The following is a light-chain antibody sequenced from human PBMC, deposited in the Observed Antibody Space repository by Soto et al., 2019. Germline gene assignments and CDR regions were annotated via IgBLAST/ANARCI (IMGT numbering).Light chain of an antibody. J-gene: IGLJ1*01. CDR3: SSYTSSSTLV. V-gene: IGLV2-14*01. CDR2: EVS. CDR1: SSDVGGYNY. Sequence: QSALTQPPSASGSPGQSITISCTGTSSDVGGYNYVSWYQQHPGKAPKLMIYEVSNRPSGVSNRFSGSKSGNTASLTISGLQAEDEADYYCSSYTSSSTLVFGTGTKVTV.